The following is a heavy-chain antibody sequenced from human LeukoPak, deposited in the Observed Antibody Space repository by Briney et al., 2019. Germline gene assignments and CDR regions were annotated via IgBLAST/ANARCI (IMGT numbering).Heavy chain of an antibody. CDR2: IYSGGST. CDR3: ARRAGAYSHPYDY. V-gene: IGHV3-53*01. J-gene: IGHJ4*02. CDR1: GFTVSSNY. Sequence: PGGSLRLSCAASGFTVSSNYMSWVRQAPGKGLEWVSIIYSGGSTFYADSVKGRFTISRDNSKNTLYLQMNSLRAEDTAVYYCARRAGAYSHPYDYWGQGTLVTVSS. D-gene: IGHD4/OR15-4a*01.